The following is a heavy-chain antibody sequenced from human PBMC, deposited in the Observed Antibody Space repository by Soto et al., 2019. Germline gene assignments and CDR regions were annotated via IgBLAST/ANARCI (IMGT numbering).Heavy chain of an antibody. Sequence: ASVKVSCKASGHTFTSYGISWVRQAPGQGLEWMGWISAYNGNTNYAQKLQGRVTMTTDTSTSTAYMGLRSLRSDDTAVYYCARDRGPFSGSYYRGYYYYYGMDVWGQGTTVTVSS. CDR2: ISAYNGNT. J-gene: IGHJ6*02. D-gene: IGHD3-10*01. CDR1: GHTFTSYG. V-gene: IGHV1-18*01. CDR3: ARDRGPFSGSYYRGYYYYYGMDV.